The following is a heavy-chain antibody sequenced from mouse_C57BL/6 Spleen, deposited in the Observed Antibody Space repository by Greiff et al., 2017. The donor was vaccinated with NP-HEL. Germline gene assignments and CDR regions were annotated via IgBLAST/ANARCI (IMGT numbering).Heavy chain of an antibody. D-gene: IGHD2-1*01. V-gene: IGHV14-1*01. J-gene: IGHJ2*01. CDR1: GFNIKDYY. CDR3: ISIYYGNYLYYFDY. CDR2: IDPEDGDT. Sequence: EVQLQESGAELVRPGASVKLSCTASGFNIKDYYMHWVKPRPDQGLEWIGRIDPEDGDTESAPKFQGKATMTADTSSNTAYRQLSSLTSEDTAVYYCISIYYGNYLYYFDYWGQGTTLTVSS.